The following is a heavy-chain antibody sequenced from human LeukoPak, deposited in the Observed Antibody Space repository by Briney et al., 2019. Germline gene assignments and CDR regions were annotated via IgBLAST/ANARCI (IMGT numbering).Heavy chain of an antibody. CDR1: GFTFSSYS. CDR2: ISSSSSTI. V-gene: IGHV3-48*01. J-gene: IGHJ4*02. D-gene: IGHD3-10*01. Sequence: GGSLRLSCAASGFTFSSYSMNWVRQAPGKGLEWVSYISSSSSTIYYADSVKGRFTISRDNAKNSLYLQMNSLRAEDTAVYYCARDRPITMLDYWGQGTLVTVSS. CDR3: ARDRPITMLDY.